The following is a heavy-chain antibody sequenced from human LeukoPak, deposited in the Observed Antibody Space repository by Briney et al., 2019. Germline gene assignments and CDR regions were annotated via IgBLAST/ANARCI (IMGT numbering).Heavy chain of an antibody. D-gene: IGHD6-19*01. V-gene: IGHV1-18*01. CDR3: ARDPVAGAYYYYGMDV. CDR1: GYTLTNYG. J-gene: IGHJ6*02. Sequence: ASVKVSCKASGYTLTNYGISWVRQAPGQGLEWMGWIGAYSGDTNYAQRLQGRVTMTTDTSTSIAYMELRSLRSDDTAVYYCARDPVAGAYYYYGMDVWGQGTTVTVSS. CDR2: IGAYSGDT.